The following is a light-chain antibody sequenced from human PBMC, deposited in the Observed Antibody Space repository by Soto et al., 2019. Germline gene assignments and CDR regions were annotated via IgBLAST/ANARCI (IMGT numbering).Light chain of an antibody. CDR1: QSISSNF. V-gene: IGKV3-20*01. CDR2: GAS. Sequence: ENVLTQSPGTLSLSPGERATLSCRASQSISSNFLAWYQQKPGQAPRLLIYGASKKIPGIPDRFSGSGSGTDFTLTISRLEPEDFAVYYCQQYGSSYTFGQGTKLEI. J-gene: IGKJ2*01. CDR3: QQYGSSYT.